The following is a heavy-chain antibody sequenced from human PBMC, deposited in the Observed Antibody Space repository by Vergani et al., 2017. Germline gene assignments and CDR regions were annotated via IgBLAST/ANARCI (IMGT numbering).Heavy chain of an antibody. Sequence: QVTLRESGPALVKPTQTLTLTCTFSGFSLSTSGMCVSWIRQPPGKALEWLALIDWDDDKRYSPSLKSRLTITKDTSKNQVVLTMTNMDPVDTATYYCAHSGSGSYRVAFDIWGQGTMVTVSS. V-gene: IGHV2-5*08. CDR1: GFSLSTSGMC. D-gene: IGHD3-10*01. J-gene: IGHJ3*02. CDR2: IDWDDDK. CDR3: AHSGSGSYRVAFDI.